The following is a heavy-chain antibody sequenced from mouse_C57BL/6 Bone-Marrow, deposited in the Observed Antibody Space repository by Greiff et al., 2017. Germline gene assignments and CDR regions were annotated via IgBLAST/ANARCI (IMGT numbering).Heavy chain of an antibody. J-gene: IGHJ1*03. V-gene: IGHV14-4*01. CDR3: TTPHYYGSSWYFDV. CDR1: GFNIKDDY. Sequence: VQLQQSGAELVRPGASVKLSCTASGFNIKDDYMHWVKQRPEQGLEWIGWIDPENGDTEYASKFQGKATITADTSSNTAYLQLSSLTSEDTAVYYCTTPHYYGSSWYFDVWGTGTTGTVSS. D-gene: IGHD1-1*01. CDR2: IDPENGDT.